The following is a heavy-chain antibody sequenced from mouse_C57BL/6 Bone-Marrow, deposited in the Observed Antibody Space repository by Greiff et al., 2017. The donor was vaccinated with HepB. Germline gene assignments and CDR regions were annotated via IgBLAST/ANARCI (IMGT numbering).Heavy chain of an antibody. CDR3: AHRSGDSYDY. J-gene: IGHJ2*01. D-gene: IGHD3-2*02. V-gene: IGHV1-52*01. CDR2: IDPSDSET. Sequence: QVQLQQPGAELVRPGSSVKLSCKASGYTFTSYWMHWVKQRPIQGLEWIGNIDPSDSETNYNQKFKDKATLTVDKSSSTAYMQLSSLTSEDSAVYYCAHRSGDSYDYWCQGNALTVTA. CDR1: GYTFTSYW.